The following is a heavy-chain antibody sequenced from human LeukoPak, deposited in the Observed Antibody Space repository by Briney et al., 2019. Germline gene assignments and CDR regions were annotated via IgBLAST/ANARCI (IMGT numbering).Heavy chain of an antibody. CDR3: AKPYPTLTTSAVLDN. CDR1: GFTFSNFA. V-gene: IGHV3-30*18. D-gene: IGHD1-1*01. J-gene: IGHJ4*02. CDR2: ISYDGNSQ. Sequence: GGSLRLSCAASGFTFSNFAIHWVRQAPGRGLEWVAAISYDGNSQHYGAPVKGRFTISRDNSKNTVYLQINTLRTDDAAIYYCAKPYPTLTTSAVLDNWGQGTLVTVSS.